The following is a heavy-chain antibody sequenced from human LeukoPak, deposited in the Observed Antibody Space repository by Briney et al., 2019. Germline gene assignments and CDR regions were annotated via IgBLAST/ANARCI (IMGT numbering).Heavy chain of an antibody. CDR1: GSSISSGVYY. Sequence: SETLSLTCTVSGSSISSGVYYWSWIRQPAGKGLEWIGRIHTRGTTNYNPSLKSRVTISVDTPKNQFSLKLSSVTAADTAVYYWAPFSSVYPDAIDYWAQEPLVTVSS. D-gene: IGHD3-22*01. CDR2: IHTRGTT. V-gene: IGHV4-61*02. CDR3: APFSSVYPDAIDY. J-gene: IGHJ4*02.